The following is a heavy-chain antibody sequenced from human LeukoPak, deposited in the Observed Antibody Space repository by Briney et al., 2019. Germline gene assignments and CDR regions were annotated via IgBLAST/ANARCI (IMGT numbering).Heavy chain of an antibody. J-gene: IGHJ4*02. D-gene: IGHD3-22*01. V-gene: IGHV3-23*01. CDR2: ISGNGDST. Sequence: GGSLRLSCAASGFTFSSFWIHWVRQAPGKGLEWVSAISGNGDSTYYADSVKGRFTISRDNSKNTLYLQMNSLRAEDTAVYYCAKDLHAFYDSSGYFDYWGQGTLVTVSS. CDR3: AKDLHAFYDSSGYFDY. CDR1: GFTFSSFW.